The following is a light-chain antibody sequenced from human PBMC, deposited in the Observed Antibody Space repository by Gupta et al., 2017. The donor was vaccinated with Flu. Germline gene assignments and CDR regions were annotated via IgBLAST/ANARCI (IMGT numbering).Light chain of an antibody. CDR1: SSNIGSNY. Sequence: QSVLTQPPSASGTPGQRVTISCSGSSSNIGSNYVYWYQQLPGTAPKLLIYSNNQRPSGGPDRFAGSNSGTSASLAISGLRSEEEADYYWAAWDDSRSGQGVFGGGTKLTVL. V-gene: IGLV1-47*02. CDR3: AAWDDSRSGQGV. J-gene: IGLJ2*01. CDR2: SNN.